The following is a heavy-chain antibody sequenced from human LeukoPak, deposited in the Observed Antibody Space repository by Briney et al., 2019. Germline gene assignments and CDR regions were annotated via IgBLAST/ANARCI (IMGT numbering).Heavy chain of an antibody. V-gene: IGHV3-74*01. J-gene: IGHJ6*03. CDR3: ARDERRYYYMDV. Sequence: GGSLRLSCAASGFTFSSYWMHWVRQAPGKGLVWVSRINSDGSSTSYADSVKGRFTISRDNAKNSLYLQMNSLRAEDTAVYYCARDERRYYYMDVWGKGTTVTVSS. D-gene: IGHD1-1*01. CDR2: INSDGSST. CDR1: GFTFSSYW.